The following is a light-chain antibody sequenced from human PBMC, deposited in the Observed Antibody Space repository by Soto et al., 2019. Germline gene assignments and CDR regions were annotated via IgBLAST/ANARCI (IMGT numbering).Light chain of an antibody. CDR3: QVWESSSDPYL. V-gene: IGLV3-21*02. J-gene: IGLJ1*01. Sequence: SYELTQPPSVSVAPGQTTTITCGGNNIGSKSVHWYQQKPGQAPVLVVYDDTDRPSGIPERFSGSNSGNTATLSISRVEVGDEADYYCQVWESSSDPYLFGTGTKLAVL. CDR2: DDT. CDR1: NIGSKS.